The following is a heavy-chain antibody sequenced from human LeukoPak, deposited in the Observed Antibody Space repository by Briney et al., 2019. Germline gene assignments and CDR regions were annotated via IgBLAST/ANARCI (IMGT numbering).Heavy chain of an antibody. CDR3: ARDGRAGSGYYRKVDY. Sequence: PGGSLRLSCAASGFTFSSYWMTWVRQAPGKGLEWVANIKQDGSEKYYVDSVKGRFTISRDNAKNSLYLQMSSLRAEDTAVYYLARDGRAGSGYYRKVDYWGQGTLVTVSS. V-gene: IGHV3-7*01. CDR2: IKQDGSEK. CDR1: GFTFSSYW. J-gene: IGHJ4*02. D-gene: IGHD3-22*01.